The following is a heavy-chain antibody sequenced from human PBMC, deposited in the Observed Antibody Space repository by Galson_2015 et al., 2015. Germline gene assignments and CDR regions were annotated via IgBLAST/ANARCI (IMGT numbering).Heavy chain of an antibody. V-gene: IGHV3-30-3*01. Sequence: SLRLSCAASGFTFSSYAMHWVRQAPGKGLEWVAVISYDGSNKYYADSVKGRFTISRDNSKNTLCLQMNSLRAEDTAVYYCAREGTIRNYYYGMDVWGQGTTVTVSS. D-gene: IGHD1-14*01. J-gene: IGHJ6*02. CDR2: ISYDGSNK. CDR1: GFTFSSYA. CDR3: AREGTIRNYYYGMDV.